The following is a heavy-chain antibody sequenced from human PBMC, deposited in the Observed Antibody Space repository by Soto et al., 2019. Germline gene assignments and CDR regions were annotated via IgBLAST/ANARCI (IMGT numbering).Heavy chain of an antibody. D-gene: IGHD2-2*01. V-gene: IGHV1-8*01. CDR2: MNPNSGNT. J-gene: IGHJ4*02. CDR1: GYTFTSHD. CDR3: AREAAALGNDY. Sequence: GASVKVSCKASGYTFTSHDIYWVRQATGQGLEWMGWMNPNSGNTGYAQKFQGRVTMTRNTSISTAYMELSSLRSEDTAVYYCAREAAALGNDYWGQGTLVTVSS.